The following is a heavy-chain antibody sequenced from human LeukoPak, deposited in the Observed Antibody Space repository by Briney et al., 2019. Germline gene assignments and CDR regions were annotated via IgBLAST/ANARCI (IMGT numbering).Heavy chain of an antibody. V-gene: IGHV3-48*04. CDR3: AKDDLEGARQLAYFVGY. CDR2: ISSSSSTI. Sequence: TGGSLRLSCAASGFTFSSYSMNWVRQAPGKGLEWVSYISSSSSTIYYADSVKGRFTISRDNAKNSLYLQMNSLRAEDTAVYYCAKDDLEGARQLAYFVGYWGQGTLVTVSS. J-gene: IGHJ4*02. D-gene: IGHD6-6*01. CDR1: GFTFSSYS.